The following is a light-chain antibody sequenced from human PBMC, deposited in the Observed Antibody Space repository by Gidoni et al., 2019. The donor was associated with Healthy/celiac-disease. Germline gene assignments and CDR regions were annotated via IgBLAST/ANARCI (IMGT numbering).Light chain of an antibody. V-gene: IGKV1-39*01. CDR2: AAS. CDR3: QQSYSTPRIT. CDR1: QRISSY. J-gene: IGKJ5*01. Sequence: IQLTTSPSSLSASAGDRVTITCRASQRISSYLNWYQQKPGKAPKLLIYAASSLQSGVPSRFSGSGSGTDFTLTISSLQPEDFATYYCQQSYSTPRITFGQGTRLEIK.